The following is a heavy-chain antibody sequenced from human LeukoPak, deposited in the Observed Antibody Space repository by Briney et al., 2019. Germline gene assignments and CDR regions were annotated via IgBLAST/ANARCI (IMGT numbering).Heavy chain of an antibody. J-gene: IGHJ5*02. Sequence: PSETLSLTCTVSGYSISSGYYWGWIRQPPGKGLEWIGSIYHSGSTYYNPSLKSRVTISVDTSKNQFSLKLSSVTAADTAVYYCARHESLLVRGVTKYNWFDPWGQGTLVTVSS. D-gene: IGHD3-10*01. CDR2: IYHSGST. V-gene: IGHV4-38-2*02. CDR1: GYSISSGYY. CDR3: ARHESLLVRGVTKYNWFDP.